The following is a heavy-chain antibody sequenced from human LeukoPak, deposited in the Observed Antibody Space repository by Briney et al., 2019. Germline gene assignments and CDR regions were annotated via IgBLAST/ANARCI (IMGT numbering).Heavy chain of an antibody. Sequence: ASVKFSCKASGYTFTSYGISWVRQAPGQGLEWMGWISAYNGNTNYAHTLQGRVTMTTDTSKNTVYLELSSLRSDDTAVYYCARAGVEAFDYWGQGTMVTVSS. V-gene: IGHV1-18*01. CDR3: ARAGVEAFDY. D-gene: IGHD3-3*01. CDR2: ISAYNGNT. J-gene: IGHJ4*02. CDR1: GYTFTSYG.